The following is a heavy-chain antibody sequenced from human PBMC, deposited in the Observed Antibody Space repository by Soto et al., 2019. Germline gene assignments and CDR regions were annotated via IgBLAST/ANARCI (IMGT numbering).Heavy chain of an antibody. Sequence: SETLSLTCTVSGGSISSSSYYWGWIRQPPGKGLEWIGSIYYSGSTYYNPSLKSRVTISVDTSKNQFSLKLSSVTAADTAVYYCASIYCSGGSCYFVRVLYFDYWGQGTLVTVSS. CDR2: IYYSGST. V-gene: IGHV4-39*01. CDR1: GGSISSSSYY. J-gene: IGHJ4*02. CDR3: ASIYCSGGSCYFVRVLYFDY. D-gene: IGHD2-15*01.